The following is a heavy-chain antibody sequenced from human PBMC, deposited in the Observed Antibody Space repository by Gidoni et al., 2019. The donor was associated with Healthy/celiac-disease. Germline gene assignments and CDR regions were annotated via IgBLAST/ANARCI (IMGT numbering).Heavy chain of an antibody. CDR1: SVSNAW. CDR3: TTDPSTMIVVDGDAFDI. Sequence: SVSNAWMNWVRQAPGKGLEWVGRIKSKPDGGTTDYAAPVKGRFTISRDDSKNTLYLQMNSLKTEDTAVYYCTTDPSTMIVVDGDAFDIWGQGTMVTVSS. V-gene: IGHV3-15*07. CDR2: IKSKPDGGTT. J-gene: IGHJ3*02. D-gene: IGHD3-22*01.